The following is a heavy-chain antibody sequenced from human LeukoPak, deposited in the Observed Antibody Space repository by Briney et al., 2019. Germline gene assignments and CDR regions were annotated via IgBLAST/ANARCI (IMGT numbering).Heavy chain of an antibody. J-gene: IGHJ3*02. CDR1: SGSISSSGYY. CDR2: INYSGTT. V-gene: IGHV4-39*07. CDR3: AKGGYSSYAFDI. D-gene: IGHD5-18*01. Sequence: SETLSLTCTVSSGSISSSGYYWGWIRQPPGKRLEWIGSINYSGTTYYNPSLKSRVTISVDTSKNQFSLRLRSVTAADTAVYYCAKGGYSSYAFDIWGQGTMVTVSS.